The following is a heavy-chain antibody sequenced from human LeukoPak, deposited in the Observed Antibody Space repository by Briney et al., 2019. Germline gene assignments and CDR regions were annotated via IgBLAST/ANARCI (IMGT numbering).Heavy chain of an antibody. Sequence: GGSLRLSCAASGFTFSSYAMSWVRQAPGKGLDWVSVISGSGGSTYYADSVKGRFTISRDNSKNTLYLQMNSLRAEDTAVYYCAGGHSSSWYWFDPWGQGTLVTVSS. CDR1: GFTFSSYA. D-gene: IGHD6-13*01. V-gene: IGHV3-23*01. J-gene: IGHJ5*02. CDR2: ISGSGGST. CDR3: AGGHSSSWYWFDP.